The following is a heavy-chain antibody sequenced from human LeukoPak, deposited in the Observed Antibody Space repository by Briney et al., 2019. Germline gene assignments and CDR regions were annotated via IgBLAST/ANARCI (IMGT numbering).Heavy chain of an antibody. Sequence: GGSLRLSCAASGFTFSTYNMNWVRQAPGKGLEWVSFISSSGSYIYYADSVKGRFTISRDNAKNSLYVQMNSLRAEDTAVYYCARDRGGSAPYYFDYWGQGTLVTVSS. CDR3: ARDRGGSAPYYFDY. D-gene: IGHD2-15*01. V-gene: IGHV3-21*01. J-gene: IGHJ4*02. CDR2: ISSSGSYI. CDR1: GFTFSTYN.